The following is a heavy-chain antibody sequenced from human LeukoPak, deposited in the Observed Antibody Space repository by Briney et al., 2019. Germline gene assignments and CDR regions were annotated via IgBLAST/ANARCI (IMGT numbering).Heavy chain of an antibody. CDR3: ARDPHSSTLYHFDY. Sequence: SETLSLTCAVYGGSFSGYYWSWIRQPPGKGLEWIGEINHSGSTNYNPSLKSRVTISVDTSKNQFSLKLSSVTAADTAVYYCARDPHSSTLYHFDYWGQGTLVTVSS. J-gene: IGHJ4*02. CDR1: GGSFSGYY. CDR2: INHSGST. D-gene: IGHD6-6*01. V-gene: IGHV4-34*01.